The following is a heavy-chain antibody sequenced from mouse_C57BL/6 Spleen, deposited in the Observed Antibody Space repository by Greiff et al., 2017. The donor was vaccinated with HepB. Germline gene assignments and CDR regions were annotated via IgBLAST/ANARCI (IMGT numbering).Heavy chain of an antibody. CDR1: GYTFTSYW. Sequence: VQLQQSGAELVRPGSSVKLSCKASGYTFTSYWMHWVKQRPIQGLEWIGNIDPSDSESHYNQKFKDKATLTVDKSSSTAYMQLSSLTSEDSAVYYFARGPYYSNYEDAMDYWGQGTSVTVSS. CDR3: ARGPYYSNYEDAMDY. D-gene: IGHD2-5*01. V-gene: IGHV1-52*01. CDR2: IDPSDSES. J-gene: IGHJ4*01.